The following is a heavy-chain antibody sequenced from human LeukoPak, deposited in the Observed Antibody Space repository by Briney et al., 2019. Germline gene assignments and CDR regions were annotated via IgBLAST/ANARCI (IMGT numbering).Heavy chain of an antibody. Sequence: PSETMSLTCTVSGGSISGYYWSWIRQPAGKGLEWIGRVYTSGSTHYTPSLKSRVTMSVDTSKNQFSLKLSSVTAADTAVYYCARLITGTTTAFDIWGQGTMVTVSS. CDR3: ARLITGTTTAFDI. D-gene: IGHD1-7*01. J-gene: IGHJ3*02. V-gene: IGHV4-4*07. CDR1: GGSISGYY. CDR2: VYTSGST.